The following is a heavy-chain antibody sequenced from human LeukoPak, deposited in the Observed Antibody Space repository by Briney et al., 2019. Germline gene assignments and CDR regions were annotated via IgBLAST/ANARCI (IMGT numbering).Heavy chain of an antibody. V-gene: IGHV3-33*01. J-gene: IGHJ4*02. CDR2: TWNDGKKK. D-gene: IGHD1-26*01. CDR3: ARDHSSTGTYPADY. CDR1: GFIFSSYG. Sequence: PGGSLRLSCGASGFIFSSYGLHWVRQAPGKGLDWVAVTWNDGKKKCYADSVKGRFTISKDNSRNTVYLQMNSLRVEDSAVYYCARDHSSTGTYPADYWGQGTLVIVSS.